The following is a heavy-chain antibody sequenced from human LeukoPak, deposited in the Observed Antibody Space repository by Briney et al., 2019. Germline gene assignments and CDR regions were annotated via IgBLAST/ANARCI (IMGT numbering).Heavy chain of an antibody. D-gene: IGHD6-19*01. J-gene: IGHJ4*02. V-gene: IGHV3-21*01. CDR3: ARIHIAVAGITDY. CDR1: GFTFSSYS. CDR2: ISSTSTYI. Sequence: GGSLRLSCAASGFTFSSYSMNWVRQAPGKGLEWVSSISSTSTYIYYADSVKGRFTISRDNAKNSLYLQMNSPRAEDTAVYYCARIHIAVAGITDYWGQGTLVTVSS.